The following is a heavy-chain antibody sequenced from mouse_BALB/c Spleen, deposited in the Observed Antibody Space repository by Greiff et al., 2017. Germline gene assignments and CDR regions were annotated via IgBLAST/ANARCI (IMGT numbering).Heavy chain of an antibody. V-gene: IGHV1S81*02. CDR3: TRSGDYDGFDY. J-gene: IGHJ2*01. CDR1: GYTFTSYY. D-gene: IGHD2-4*01. Sequence: QVHVKQSGAELVKPGASVKLSCKASGYTFTSYYMYWVKQRPGQGLEWIGEINPSNGGTNFNETFKSKATLTVDKSSSTAYMQLSSLTSEDSAVYYCTRSGDYDGFDYWGQGTTLTVSS. CDR2: INPSNGGT.